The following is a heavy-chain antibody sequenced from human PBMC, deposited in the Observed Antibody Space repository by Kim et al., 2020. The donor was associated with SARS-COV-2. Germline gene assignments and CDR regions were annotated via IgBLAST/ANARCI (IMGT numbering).Heavy chain of an antibody. V-gene: IGHV3-21*01. CDR2: ISSSSSYT. J-gene: IGHJ5*02. CDR1: GFTFSSYS. CDR3: ARGSIDYDILTGSEQLNPFDP. Sequence: GGSLRLSCAASGFTFSSYSMNWVRQAPGKGLEWVSSISSSSSYTYYADSVKGRFTISRDNAKNSLYLQMNSLRAEDTAVYYCARGSIDYDILTGSEQLNPFDPWGQGTLVTVSS. D-gene: IGHD3-9*01.